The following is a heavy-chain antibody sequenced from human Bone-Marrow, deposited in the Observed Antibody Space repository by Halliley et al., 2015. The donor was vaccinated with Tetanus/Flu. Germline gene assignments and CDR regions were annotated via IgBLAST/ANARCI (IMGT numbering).Heavy chain of an antibody. CDR2: ISTSGNT. D-gene: IGHD6-6*01. CDR1: GGSISSRY. V-gene: IGHV4-59*01. J-gene: IGHJ4*02. Sequence: TLSLTCTVSGGSISSRYWSWVRQPPGQGLEWIGYISTSGNTNFKPALKSRVSISLDTSKSQISLTLSSVTAADTALYYCARDRRSSSRMSLDSWGQGTLVTVSS. CDR3: ARDRRSSSRMSLDS.